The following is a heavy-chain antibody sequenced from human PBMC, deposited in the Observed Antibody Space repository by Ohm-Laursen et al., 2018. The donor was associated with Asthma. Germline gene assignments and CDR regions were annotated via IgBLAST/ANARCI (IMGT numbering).Heavy chain of an antibody. CDR1: GYTFSRYS. J-gene: IGHJ3*02. V-gene: IGHV3-21*04. Sequence: GSLRLSCAASGYTFSRYSIHWVRQIPGKGLEWVASISTASSFIYYADSVRGRFTTSRDNSKNTLYLQMNSLRAEDTAVYYCAKDPREMATMSAAFDIWGQGTMVTVSS. CDR3: AKDPREMATMSAAFDI. D-gene: IGHD5-24*01. CDR2: ISTASSFI.